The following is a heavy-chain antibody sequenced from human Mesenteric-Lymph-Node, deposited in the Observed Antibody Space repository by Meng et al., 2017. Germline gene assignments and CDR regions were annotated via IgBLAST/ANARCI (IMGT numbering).Heavy chain of an antibody. V-gene: IGHV4-61*02. CDR3: ASWSFNSGKWD. Sequence: QGQLQESGPGLVNPSQTLSLTCTVSGGSINSDNYYWSWIRQPAGRGLEWLGRISTSGSPDSNPSLKSRLTMSLDTSQNRFSLKLSSVTAADTAVYYCASWSFNSGKWDWGQGTLVTVSS. D-gene: IGHD3-10*01. CDR2: ISTSGSP. CDR1: GGSINSDNYY. J-gene: IGHJ4*02.